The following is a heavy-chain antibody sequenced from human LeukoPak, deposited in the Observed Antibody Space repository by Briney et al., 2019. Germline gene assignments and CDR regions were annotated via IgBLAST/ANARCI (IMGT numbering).Heavy chain of an antibody. CDR1: GFTFSTYF. J-gene: IGHJ3*02. Sequence: GGSLRLSCEASGFTFSTYFMNWVRQAPGKGLEWVSSISTMSTYTHYADSVKGRFTISRDNAKNSPYLEMNSLRAEDTAVYYCXXXXXXXDSWSGPFPFDMWGQGTMVTVSS. V-gene: IGHV3-21*01. CDR3: XXXXXXXDSWSGPFPFDM. D-gene: IGHD3-3*01. CDR2: ISTMSTYT.